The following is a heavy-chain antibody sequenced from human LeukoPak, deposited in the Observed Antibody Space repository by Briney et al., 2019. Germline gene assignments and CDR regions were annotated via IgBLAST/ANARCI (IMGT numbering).Heavy chain of an antibody. CDR3: ARGRERVRWFDP. V-gene: IGHV4-59*01. Sequence: SETLSLTCTVSGGSISSYYWSWIRQPPGKGLEWIGYIYYSGSTNYNPSLKSRVTISVDTSKNQFSLKLGSVTAADTAVYYCARGRERVRWFDPWGQGTLVTVSS. CDR2: IYYSGST. J-gene: IGHJ5*02. CDR1: GGSISSYY. D-gene: IGHD3-3*01.